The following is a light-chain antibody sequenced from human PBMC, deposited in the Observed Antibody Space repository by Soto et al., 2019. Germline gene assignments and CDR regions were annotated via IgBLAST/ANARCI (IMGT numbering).Light chain of an antibody. CDR3: QQYGSSGT. J-gene: IGKJ1*01. CDR2: DAS. Sequence: EIVMTQSPATLSVSPGESAALSCRASQSVSSYLAWYQQKPGQAPRLLIYDASNRATGIPARFSDSGSGTDFTLTINSLEPEDFAVYYCQQYGSSGTFGQGTKVDIK. V-gene: IGKV3-11*01. CDR1: QSVSSY.